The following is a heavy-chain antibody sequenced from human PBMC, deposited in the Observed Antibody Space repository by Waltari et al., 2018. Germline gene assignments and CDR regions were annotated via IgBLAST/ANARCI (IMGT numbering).Heavy chain of an antibody. Sequence: EVQLLESGGGLVQPGGSLRLSCAASGFTFSRYAMSWVRQAPGKGLEWVSAISGSGGSTYYADSVKGRFTISRDNSKNTLYLQMNSLRAEDTAVYYCAKEGPRSQWGVGGSYPSYWGQGTLVTVSS. CDR3: AKEGPRSQWGVGGSYPSY. CDR2: ISGSGGST. CDR1: GFTFSRYA. V-gene: IGHV3-23*01. J-gene: IGHJ4*02. D-gene: IGHD1-26*01.